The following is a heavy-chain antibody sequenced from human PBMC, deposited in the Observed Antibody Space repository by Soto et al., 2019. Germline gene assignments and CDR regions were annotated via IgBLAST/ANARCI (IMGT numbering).Heavy chain of an antibody. J-gene: IGHJ3*02. Sequence: VASVKVSCKASGYTFTSYAMHWVRRARGQRLEWMGWINAGNGNTKYSQKFQGRVTITRDTSASTAYMELSSLRSEDTAVNYCASTKDSSGYYRARPQHDAFDIWGQGTMVTVSS. CDR3: ASTKDSSGYYRARPQHDAFDI. V-gene: IGHV1-3*01. D-gene: IGHD3-22*01. CDR2: INAGNGNT. CDR1: GYTFTSYA.